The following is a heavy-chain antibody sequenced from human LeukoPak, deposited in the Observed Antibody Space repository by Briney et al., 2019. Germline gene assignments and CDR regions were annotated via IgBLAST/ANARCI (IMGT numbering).Heavy chain of an antibody. CDR2: INPNSGGT. J-gene: IGHJ6*02. CDR1: GYTFTGYY. V-gene: IGHV1-2*02. Sequence: ASVKVSCKASGYTFTGYYMHWVRQAPGQGLEWMGWINPNSGGTNYAQKFQGRVTMTRDTSISTAYMELSRLRSDDTAVYYCARDSPYSSSWYTPPGTDVWGQGTTVTVSS. CDR3: ARDSPYSSSWYTPPGTDV. D-gene: IGHD6-13*01.